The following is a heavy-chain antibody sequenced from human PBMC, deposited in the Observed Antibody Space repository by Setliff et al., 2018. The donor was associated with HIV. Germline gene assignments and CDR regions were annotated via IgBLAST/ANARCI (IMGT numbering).Heavy chain of an antibody. CDR3: VRHVWSDDFLVPGWFDS. CDR2: TYYSGST. J-gene: IGHJ5*01. Sequence: SETLSLTCTVSDGSFSSDYWTWIRQTPGKGLEWIGCTYYSGSTKYNPSLTSRVTISVDTSKNHFPLKLTSVTAADTAVYKCVRHVWSDDFLVPGWFDSWSQGPLVTVSS. V-gene: IGHV4-59*01. CDR1: DGSFSSDY. D-gene: IGHD3-3*01.